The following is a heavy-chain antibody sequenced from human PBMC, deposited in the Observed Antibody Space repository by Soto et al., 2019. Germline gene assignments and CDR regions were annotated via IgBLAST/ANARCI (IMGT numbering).Heavy chain of an antibody. D-gene: IGHD3-3*01. V-gene: IGHV3-64*01. CDR3: ASDRRGTIFGVIS. J-gene: IGHJ5*02. CDR2: ISSNGGST. CDR1: GFTFSSDA. Sequence: GGALRLSGAASGFTFSSDAMHWVRQAPGKGLEYVSAISSNGGSTYYANSVKGRFTISRDNSKNTLYLQMGSLRAEDLAVSYCASDRRGTIFGVISWGQGTLVTVSS.